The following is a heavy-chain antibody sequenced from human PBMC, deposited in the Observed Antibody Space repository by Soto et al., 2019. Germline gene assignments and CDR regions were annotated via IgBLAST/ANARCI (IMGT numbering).Heavy chain of an antibody. D-gene: IGHD1-1*01. Sequence: GASVKVSCKASGGTFSSYAISWVRQAPGQGLEWMGGIIPIFGTANYAQKFQGRVTITADESTSTAYMELSSLRSEDTAVYYCARGKGMEENYYYYGLDIWDQGTTVTVSS. J-gene: IGHJ6*02. V-gene: IGHV1-69*13. CDR2: IIPIFGTA. CDR3: ARGKGMEENYYYYGLDI. CDR1: GGTFSSYA.